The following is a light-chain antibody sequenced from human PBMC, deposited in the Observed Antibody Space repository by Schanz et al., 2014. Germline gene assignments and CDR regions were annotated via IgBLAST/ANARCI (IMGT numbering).Light chain of an antibody. CDR2: GVS. CDR1: QSLSNSH. V-gene: IGKV3D-20*02. J-gene: IGKJ1*01. Sequence: EIVLTQSPGTLSLSPGESATLSCRASQSLSNSHLAWYKQKSGQAPRLLIYGVSRRASGVPDRFTGSASGADFTLTISSLEPEDFAVYYCQHRSDWPPTWTFGQGTKVEI. CDR3: QHRSDWPPTWT.